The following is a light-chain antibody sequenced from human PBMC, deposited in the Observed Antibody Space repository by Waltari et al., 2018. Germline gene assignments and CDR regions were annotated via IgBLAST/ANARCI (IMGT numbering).Light chain of an antibody. CDR3: LQYNDWPPLFT. V-gene: IGKV3D-15*01. CDR1: QTVTNN. CDR2: DAS. J-gene: IGKJ3*01. Sequence: IVLTQSPATLSVSPGGSATLTCRASQTVTNNLAWYQEKPGQSPRLLIHDASTRATGIAARFSASGSGRQFTLTISRLQSEDFAVYYCLQYNDWPPLFTFGPGTKVEIK.